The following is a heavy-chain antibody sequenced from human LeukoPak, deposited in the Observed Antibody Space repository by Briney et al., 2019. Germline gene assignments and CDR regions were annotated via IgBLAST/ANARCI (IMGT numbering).Heavy chain of an antibody. D-gene: IGHD3-10*01. CDR3: RGTYYYGSGIDGDYFDY. CDR2: IWYDGSNK. CDR1: GFNFGTFA. V-gene: IGHV3-33*01. Sequence: PGGSLRLSCEASGFNFGTFAMHWVRQAPGEGLEWLAIIWYDGSNKHYPDSVKGRFTISRDNSKSSLYLQMNSLRAEDTAVYYCRGTYYYGSGIDGDYFDYWGQGTLVTVSS. J-gene: IGHJ4*02.